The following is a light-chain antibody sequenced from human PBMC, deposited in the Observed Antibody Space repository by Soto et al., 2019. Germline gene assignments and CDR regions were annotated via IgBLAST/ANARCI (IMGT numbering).Light chain of an antibody. CDR3: QQRSNWPPRIT. V-gene: IGKV3-11*01. J-gene: IGKJ5*01. CDR1: QSVSSY. CDR2: DAS. Sequence: EIVLTQSPATLSLSPGERATLSCRASQSVSSYLAWYQQKPGQAPRLLIYDASNRATGIPARFSGSGSGTDFTLPICSLEPEDFAVYYCQQRSNWPPRITFGQGTRLEIK.